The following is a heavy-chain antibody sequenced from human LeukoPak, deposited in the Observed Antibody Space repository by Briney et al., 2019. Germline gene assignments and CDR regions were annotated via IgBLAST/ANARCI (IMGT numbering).Heavy chain of an antibody. V-gene: IGHV1-69*05. J-gene: IGHJ6*03. CDR2: IIPIFGTA. CDR1: GGTFSSYA. D-gene: IGHD6-19*01. Sequence: SVKVSCKASGGTFSSYAISWVRQAPGQGLEWMGGIIPIFGTANYAQKFQGRVTITRNTSISTAYMELSSLRSEDTAVYYCAKGGNIAVALANYYYMDVWGKGTTVTISS. CDR3: AKGGNIAVALANYYYMDV.